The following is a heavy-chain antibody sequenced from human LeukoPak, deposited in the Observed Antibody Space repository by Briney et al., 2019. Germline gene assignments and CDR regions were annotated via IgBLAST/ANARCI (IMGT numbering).Heavy chain of an antibody. CDR3: ARLGSSSWYGAFDI. CDR1: GGSISSYY. V-gene: IGHV4-34*01. D-gene: IGHD6-13*01. CDR2: INHSGST. Sequence: PSETLSLTCTVSGGSISSYYWSWIRQPPGKGLEWIGEINHSGSTNYNPSLKSRVTISVDTSKNQFSLKLSSVTAADTAVYYCARLGSSSWYGAFDIWGQGTMVTVSS. J-gene: IGHJ3*02.